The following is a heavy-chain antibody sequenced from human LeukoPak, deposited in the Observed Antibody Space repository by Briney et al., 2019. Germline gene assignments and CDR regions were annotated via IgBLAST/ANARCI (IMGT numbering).Heavy chain of an antibody. CDR1: GFTFSGSW. V-gene: IGHV3-7*03. Sequence: PGGSLRLSCVASGFTFSGSWMTWVRQTPGKGLEWVANMNPDGSGKYYVDSVKGRFTVSRDNAKNSVYLQMNSLRAEDTAVYYCARDGGHTGDDALDIWGQGTMVTVSS. D-gene: IGHD3-16*01. CDR3: ARDGGHTGDDALDI. J-gene: IGHJ3*02. CDR2: MNPDGSGK.